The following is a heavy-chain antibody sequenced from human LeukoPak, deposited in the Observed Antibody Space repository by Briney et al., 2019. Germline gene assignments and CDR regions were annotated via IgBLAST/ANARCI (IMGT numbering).Heavy chain of an antibody. CDR1: GGTFSSYA. Sequence: EASVTASCKASGGTFSSYAISWVRQAPGQGLEWMGRIIPILGIANYAQKFQGRVTITADKSTSTAYVELSSLRSEDTAVYYCASEPHYYDSSGDYSYNWFDPWGQGTLVTVSS. CDR3: ASEPHYYDSSGDYSYNWFDP. J-gene: IGHJ5*02. CDR2: IIPILGIA. D-gene: IGHD3-22*01. V-gene: IGHV1-69*04.